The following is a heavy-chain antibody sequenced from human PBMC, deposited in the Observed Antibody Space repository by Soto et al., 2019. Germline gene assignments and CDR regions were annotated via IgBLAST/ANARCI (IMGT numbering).Heavy chain of an antibody. V-gene: IGHV1-2*02. CDR1: GYTFTGYY. Sequence: ASVKVSCKASGYTFTGYYMHWVRQASGQGLEWMGWINPNSGGTNYAQKFQGRVTMTRDTSISTAYMELSRLRSDDTAVYYCARDLIDGYYYYYGMDVWGQGTTVTVSS. D-gene: IGHD2-8*01. J-gene: IGHJ6*02. CDR2: INPNSGGT. CDR3: ARDLIDGYYYYYGMDV.